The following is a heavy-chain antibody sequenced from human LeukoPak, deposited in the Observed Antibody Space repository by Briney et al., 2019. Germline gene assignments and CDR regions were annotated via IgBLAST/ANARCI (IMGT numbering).Heavy chain of an antibody. CDR3: ARGPGRDGYNLDY. J-gene: IGHJ4*02. CDR1: GFTFSSCA. V-gene: IGHV3-30*04. Sequence: AGGSLRLSCAASGFTFSSCAMHWVRQAPGKGLEWVAVISYDGSNKYYADSVKGRFTISRDNSKNTLYLQMNSLRAEDTAVYYCARGPGRDGYNLDYWGQGTLVTVSS. D-gene: IGHD5-24*01. CDR2: ISYDGSNK.